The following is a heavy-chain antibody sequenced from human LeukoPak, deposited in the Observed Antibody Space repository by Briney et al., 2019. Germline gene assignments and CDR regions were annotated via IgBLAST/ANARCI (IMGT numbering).Heavy chain of an antibody. CDR3: AKDRSIGTYYTFDH. CDR2: ISASAAMT. D-gene: IGHD1-26*01. V-gene: IGHV3-23*01. CDR1: GFTFSDSY. Sequence: PGGSLRLSCVASGFTFSDSYMTWIRQAPGKGLEWVSSISASAAMTYYADSVKGRFTVSRDNSNNRLYLQMSGLTAADTAVYYCAKDRSIGTYYTFDHWGQGTLVTVSS. J-gene: IGHJ4*02.